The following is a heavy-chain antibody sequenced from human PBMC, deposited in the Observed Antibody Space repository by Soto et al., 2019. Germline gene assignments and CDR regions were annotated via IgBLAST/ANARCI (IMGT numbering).Heavy chain of an antibody. CDR2: IMYDGNTE. D-gene: IGHD2-21*01. V-gene: IGHV3-30-3*01. Sequence: PGGSLRLSCAASGFVFGSYAMHWVRQAPGKGLEWVAVIMYDGNTEYYADSVKGRFTLSRDNSKNILSVQMNSLRAEDTAVYYCTRPTCDGGNRYFAHWGRGTLVTVSS. CDR3: TRPTCDGGNRYFAH. CDR1: GFVFGSYA. J-gene: IGHJ5*02.